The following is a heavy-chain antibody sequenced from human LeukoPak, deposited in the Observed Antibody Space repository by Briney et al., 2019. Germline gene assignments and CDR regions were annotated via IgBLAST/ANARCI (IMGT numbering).Heavy chain of an antibody. Sequence: ASVKVSCKASGYTFTSYYMHWVRQAPGQGLEWMGIINPSGGSTSYAQKFQGRVTMTRDTSTSTVYMELSSLRSEDTAVYYCARDSGVVVAASASYHMDVWGKGTTVTVSS. D-gene: IGHD2-15*01. V-gene: IGHV1-46*01. J-gene: IGHJ6*03. CDR1: GYTFTSYY. CDR2: INPSGGST. CDR3: ARDSGVVVAASASYHMDV.